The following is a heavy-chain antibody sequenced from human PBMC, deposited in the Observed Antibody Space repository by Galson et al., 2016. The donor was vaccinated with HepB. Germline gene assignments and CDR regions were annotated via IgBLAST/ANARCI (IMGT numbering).Heavy chain of an antibody. Sequence: TLSLTCTVSGGSISSGGYYWRWIRQNPGKGLEWVGHIYSRGTTYNNPSLKSRVIISADTSKNQFSLELTSVTAADTAVYYCARGSIEDYVWGSNRFPYFDYWGQGTLVPVSS. CDR1: GGSISSGGYY. CDR2: IYSRGTT. D-gene: IGHD3-16*02. CDR3: ARGSIEDYVWGSNRFPYFDY. J-gene: IGHJ4*02. V-gene: IGHV4-31*03.